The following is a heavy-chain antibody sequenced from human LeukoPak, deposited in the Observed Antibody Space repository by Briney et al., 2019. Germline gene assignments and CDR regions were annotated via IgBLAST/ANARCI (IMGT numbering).Heavy chain of an antibody. D-gene: IGHD2-8*01. CDR2: MNLDGSEK. CDR3: ARAATYCTNGVCYTRFDY. Sequence: PGGSLRLSCAASGFTFTSHWMSWVRQAPGKGLEWVARMNLDGSEKYYVDSVKGRFTISRDNAETSLYLEMDSLRAEDTAVYYCARAATYCTNGVCYTRFDYWGKGPLSPSPQ. CDR1: GFTFTSHW. V-gene: IGHV3-7*01. J-gene: IGHJ4*02.